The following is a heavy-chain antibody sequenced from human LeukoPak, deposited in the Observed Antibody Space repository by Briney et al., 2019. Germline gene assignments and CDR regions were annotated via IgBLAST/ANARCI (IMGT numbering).Heavy chain of an antibody. J-gene: IGHJ4*02. Sequence: SVKVSCKASGYTFTSYGISWVRQAPGQGLEGMGWISAYNGNTNYAQKLQGRVTMTTDTSTSTAYMELRSLRSDDTAVYYCARGLRAYCGGDCYPFDYWGQGTLVTVSS. CDR1: GYTFTSYG. V-gene: IGHV1-18*01. CDR3: ARGLRAYCGGDCYPFDY. D-gene: IGHD2-21*02. CDR2: ISAYNGNT.